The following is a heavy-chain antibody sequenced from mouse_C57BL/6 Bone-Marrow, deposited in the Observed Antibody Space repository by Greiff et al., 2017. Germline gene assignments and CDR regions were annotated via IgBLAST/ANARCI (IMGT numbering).Heavy chain of an antibody. Sequence: EVHLVESGGGLVQPGGSLKLSCAASGFTFSDYYMYWVRQTPEKRLEWVAYISNGGGSTYYPDTVKGRFTISRDNAKNTLYLQMSRLKSEDTAMYYCARPSYDYDGAWFAYWGQGTLVTVSA. V-gene: IGHV5-12*01. J-gene: IGHJ3*01. CDR3: ARPSYDYDGAWFAY. CDR2: ISNGGGST. CDR1: GFTFSDYY. D-gene: IGHD2-4*01.